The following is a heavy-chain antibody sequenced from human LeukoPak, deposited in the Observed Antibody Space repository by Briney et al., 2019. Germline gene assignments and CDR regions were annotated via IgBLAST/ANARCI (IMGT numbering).Heavy chain of an antibody. CDR2: INPNSGGT. CDR1: GYTFTGYY. CDR3: ARGYLVGATDY. Sequence: GASVKVFCKASGYTFTGYYMHWVRQAPGQGLEWMGWINPNSGGTNYAQKLQGRVTMTTDTSTSTAYMELRSLRSDDTAVYYCARGYLVGATDYWGQGTLVTVSS. V-gene: IGHV1-2*02. D-gene: IGHD1-26*01. J-gene: IGHJ4*02.